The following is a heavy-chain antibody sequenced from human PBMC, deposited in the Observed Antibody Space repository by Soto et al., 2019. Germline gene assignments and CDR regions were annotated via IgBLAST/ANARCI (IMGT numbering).Heavy chain of an antibody. CDR2: ISYDGSNK. J-gene: IGHJ6*02. V-gene: IGHV3-30*18. Sequence: GGSLRLSCAAYGFTFSSYGMHWVRLAPGKGLEWVAVISYDGSNKYYADSVKGRFTISRDNSKNTLYLQMHSLRAEDTAVYYCAKEGRSNYFCYYGMDDWGQGTTVTVSS. CDR3: AKEGRSNYFCYYGMDD. CDR1: GFTFSSYG.